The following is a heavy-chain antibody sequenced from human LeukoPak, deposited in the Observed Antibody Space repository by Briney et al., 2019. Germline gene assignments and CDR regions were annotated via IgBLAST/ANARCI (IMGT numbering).Heavy chain of an antibody. V-gene: IGHV1-46*01. Sequence: ASVKVSCKASGYTFTSYYMHWARQAPGQGLEWMGIINPSGGSTSYAQKFQGRVTMTRDTSTSTVYMELSSLRSEDTAVYYCARAKGYCSGGSCYQVYNWFDPWGQGTLVTVSS. D-gene: IGHD2-15*01. CDR2: INPSGGST. CDR3: ARAKGYCSGGSCYQVYNWFDP. CDR1: GYTFTSYY. J-gene: IGHJ5*02.